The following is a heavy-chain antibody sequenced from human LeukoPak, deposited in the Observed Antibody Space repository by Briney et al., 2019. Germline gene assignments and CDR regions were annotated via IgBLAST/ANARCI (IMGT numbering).Heavy chain of an antibody. CDR3: ARGYGVVISTPYYYGMDV. CDR2: IYYSGST. Sequence: PSQTLSLTCTVSGGSISSGGYSWSWIRQHPGKGLEWIGYIYYSGSTYYNPSLKSRVTISVDTSKNQFSLKLSSVTAADTAVYYCARGYGVVISTPYYYGMDVWGQGTTVTVSS. J-gene: IGHJ6*02. D-gene: IGHD3-3*01. V-gene: IGHV4-31*03. CDR1: GGSISSGGYS.